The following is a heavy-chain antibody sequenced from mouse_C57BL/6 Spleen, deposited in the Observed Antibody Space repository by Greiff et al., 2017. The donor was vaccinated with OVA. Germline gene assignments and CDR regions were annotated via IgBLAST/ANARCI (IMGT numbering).Heavy chain of an antibody. J-gene: IGHJ3*01. CDR2: INPNNGGT. D-gene: IGHD2-2*01. CDR1: GYTFTDYN. CDR3: ARGIYYGYDWFAY. V-gene: IGHV1-18*01. Sequence: VQLQQSGPELVKPGASVKIPCKASGYTFTDYNMDWVKQSHGKSLEWIGDINPNNGGTIYNQKFKGKATLTVDKSSSTAYMELRSLTSEDTAVYYGARGIYYGYDWFAYWGQGTLVTVSA.